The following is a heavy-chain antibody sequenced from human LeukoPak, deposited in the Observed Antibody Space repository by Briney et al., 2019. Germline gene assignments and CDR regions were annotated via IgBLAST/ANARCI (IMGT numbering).Heavy chain of an antibody. D-gene: IGHD3-22*01. V-gene: IGHV4-34*01. J-gene: IGHJ4*02. CDR3: ARYLVVIMGEIDY. CDR2: INHSGST. Sequence: SETLSLTCAVYGGSFSGYYWSWIRQPPGKGLEWIGEINHSGSTNYNPSLKSRVTISVDTSKNQFSLKLSSVTAADTAVYYCARYLVVIMGEIDYWGQGTLVTVSS. CDR1: GGSFSGYY.